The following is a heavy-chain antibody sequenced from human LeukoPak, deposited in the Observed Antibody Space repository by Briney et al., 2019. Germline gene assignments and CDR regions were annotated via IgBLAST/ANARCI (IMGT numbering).Heavy chain of an antibody. Sequence: PSETLSLTCTVSGGSINNYYWGWIRQPPGRGLEWIGHIYSSGSTKKNSALESRISLSVDTSNNQFSLRISSVTAADTAVYYCARYSGNPAWYFDYWGQGTPVSVSS. CDR3: ARYSGNPAWYFDY. J-gene: IGHJ4*02. D-gene: IGHD1-26*01. V-gene: IGHV4-59*01. CDR2: IYSSGST. CDR1: GGSINNYY.